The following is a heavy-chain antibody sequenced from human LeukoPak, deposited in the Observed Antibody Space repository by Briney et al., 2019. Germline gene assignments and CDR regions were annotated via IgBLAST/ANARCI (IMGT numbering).Heavy chain of an antibody. CDR3: ARERTSGWDAFDF. J-gene: IGHJ4*02. V-gene: IGHV3-74*01. CDR2: INSVGSST. D-gene: IGHD6-19*01. Sequence: GGSLRLSCAASGFTFSSFWMHWVRQAPGKGLVWVSRINSVGSSTSYADSVKGRFTISRDNAKNTLYLQMNSLRAEDTAVYYCARERTSGWDAFDFWGQGILVTVSS. CDR1: GFTFSSFW.